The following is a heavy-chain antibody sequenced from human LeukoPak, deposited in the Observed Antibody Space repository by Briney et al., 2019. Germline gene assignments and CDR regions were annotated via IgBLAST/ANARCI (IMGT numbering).Heavy chain of an antibody. Sequence: SETLSLTCTVSGGSISSYYWSWIRQAPGKGLEWIGYIYYSGSTKYNPSLKSRVTMSVDTSKNQFSLKVTSVTAADTAVYYCARGLRRDYYGSGSYRGGHSDWGQGTLVTVSS. CDR3: ARGLRRDYYGSGSYRGGHSD. CDR2: IYYSGST. CDR1: GGSISSYY. V-gene: IGHV4-59*01. D-gene: IGHD3-10*01. J-gene: IGHJ4*02.